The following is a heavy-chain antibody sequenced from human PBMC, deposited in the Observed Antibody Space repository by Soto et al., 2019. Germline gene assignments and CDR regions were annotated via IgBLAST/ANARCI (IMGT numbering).Heavy chain of an antibody. Sequence: PSETLSVTWTVSGGSISSSSYYWGWIRQPPGKGLEWIGSIYYSGSTYYNPSLKSRVTISVDTSKNQFSLKLSSVTAADTAVYYCASRRILYGDSDYWGQGTLVTVSS. D-gene: IGHD4-17*01. CDR3: ASRRILYGDSDY. CDR2: IYYSGST. J-gene: IGHJ4*02. CDR1: GGSISSSSYY. V-gene: IGHV4-39*01.